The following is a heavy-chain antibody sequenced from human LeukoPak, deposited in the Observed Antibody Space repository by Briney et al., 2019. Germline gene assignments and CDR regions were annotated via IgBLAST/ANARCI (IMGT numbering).Heavy chain of an antibody. V-gene: IGHV3-30*04. J-gene: IGHJ4*02. CDR2: ISYDGSNK. Sequence: PGGSLRLSCAASGFTFSSYAMHWVRQAPGKGLEWVAVISYDGSNKYYADSVKGRFTISRDNSKNTLYLQMNSLRAEDTALYYCAKWQDSTYWGYFDYWGQGTLVTVSS. CDR1: GFTFSSYA. D-gene: IGHD3-16*01. CDR3: AKWQDSTYWGYFDY.